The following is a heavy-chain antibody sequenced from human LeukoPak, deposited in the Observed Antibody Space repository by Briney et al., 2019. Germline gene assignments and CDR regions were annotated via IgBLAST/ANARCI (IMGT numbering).Heavy chain of an antibody. Sequence: SETLSLTCAVYGGSFSGYYWSWIRQPPGKGLEWIGEINHSGSTNYNPSLKSRVTISVDTSKNQFSLKLSSVTAADTAVYYCASRKLPVNYYYYYGMDVWGQGTTVTVSS. D-gene: IGHD4-11*01. CDR2: INHSGST. J-gene: IGHJ6*02. V-gene: IGHV4-34*01. CDR3: ASRKLPVNYYYYYGMDV. CDR1: GGSFSGYY.